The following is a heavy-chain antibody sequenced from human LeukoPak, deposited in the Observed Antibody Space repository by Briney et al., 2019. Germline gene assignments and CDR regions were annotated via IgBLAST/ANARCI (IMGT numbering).Heavy chain of an antibody. Sequence: GGSLRLSCAASGFTFSSYAMSWVRQAPGKGLEWVAVISYDGSNKYYADSVKGRFTISRDNSKNTLYLQMNSLRAEDTAVYYCARDPFPNDFWSGYPDYWGQGTLVTVSS. CDR2: ISYDGSNK. D-gene: IGHD3-3*01. V-gene: IGHV3-30-3*01. J-gene: IGHJ4*02. CDR3: ARDPFPNDFWSGYPDY. CDR1: GFTFSSYA.